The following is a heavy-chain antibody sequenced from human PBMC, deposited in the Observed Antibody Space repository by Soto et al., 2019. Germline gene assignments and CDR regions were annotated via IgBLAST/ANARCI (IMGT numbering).Heavy chain of an antibody. V-gene: IGHV5-51*01. CDR1: GYSFTSYW. CDR2: IYPGDSDT. Sequence: GESLKISCHGSGYSFTSYWIGWVRQMPGKVLELIVIIYPGDSDTRYSPSFQGQVTISADKSISTAYLQWSSLKASDTAMYYCAGHEGYCTNGVCYTILRPYYYYGMDVWGQWTTVTVSS. D-gene: IGHD2-8*01. J-gene: IGHJ6*02. CDR3: AGHEGYCTNGVCYTILRPYYYYGMDV.